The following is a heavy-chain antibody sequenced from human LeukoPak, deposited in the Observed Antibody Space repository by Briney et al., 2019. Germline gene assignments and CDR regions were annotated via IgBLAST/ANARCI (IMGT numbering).Heavy chain of an antibody. V-gene: IGHV3-21*01. CDR2: ISSSSSYI. Sequence: GGSLRLSCAASGFTFSSYSMNWVCQAPGKGLEWVSSISSSSSYIYYADSVKGRFTISRDNAKNSLYLQMNSLRAEDTAVYYCARGYYSTLRFDYWGQGTLVTVSS. D-gene: IGHD3-22*01. J-gene: IGHJ4*02. CDR1: GFTFSSYS. CDR3: ARGYYSTLRFDY.